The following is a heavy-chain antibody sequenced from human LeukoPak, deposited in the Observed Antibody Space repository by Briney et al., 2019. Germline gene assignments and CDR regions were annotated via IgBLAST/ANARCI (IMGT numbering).Heavy chain of an antibody. CDR3: AKGRDGYMDY. CDR1: GLTFDDYA. D-gene: IGHD5-24*01. CDR2: ISGDGGST. J-gene: IGHJ4*02. V-gene: IGHV3-43*02. Sequence: PGGSLRLSCAASGLTFDDYAMHWVRQAPGKGLEWVSLISGDGGSTYYADSVKGRFTISRDNGKNSLYLQMNSLRTEDTALYYCAKGRDGYMDYWGQGTLVTVSS.